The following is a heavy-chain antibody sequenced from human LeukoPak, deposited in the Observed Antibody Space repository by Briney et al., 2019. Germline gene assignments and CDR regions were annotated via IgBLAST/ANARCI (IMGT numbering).Heavy chain of an antibody. D-gene: IGHD3-10*01. J-gene: IGHJ5*02. CDR1: GFTFSTYN. Sequence: PGGSLRLSCAASGFTFSTYNMIWVRQAPGKGLEWVSYLSGGSTNILYADSVKGRFTISRDNAKTSLYLQMSSLEADDTAVYYCARDVLYYYGAERLFWFDPWGQGTLVTVSS. CDR2: LSGGSTNI. CDR3: ARDVLYYYGAERLFWFDP. V-gene: IGHV3-48*01.